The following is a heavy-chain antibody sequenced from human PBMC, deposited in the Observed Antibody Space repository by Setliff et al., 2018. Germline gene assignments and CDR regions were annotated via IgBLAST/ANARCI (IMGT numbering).Heavy chain of an antibody. J-gene: IGHJ4*02. CDR1: GGSINNYY. D-gene: IGHD3-22*01. Sequence: PSETLSLTCTVSGGSINNYYWSWIRQPAGQGLEWIGQIYTSWSTNYNPSLKSRVTISVDTSKNQFSLKLTSVTAADTAVYYCARAPRYFDPTGSYFDFWGQGTLVTVSS. CDR3: ARAPRYFDPTGSYFDF. CDR2: IYTSWST. V-gene: IGHV4-4*07.